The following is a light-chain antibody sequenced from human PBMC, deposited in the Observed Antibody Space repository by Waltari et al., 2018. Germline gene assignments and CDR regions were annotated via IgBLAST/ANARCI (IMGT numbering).Light chain of an antibody. CDR2: GAS. CDR1: QSVSSSY. J-gene: IGKJ5*01. V-gene: IGKV3-20*01. Sequence: EIVLTQSPGTLSLSPGERASLSSRASQSVSSSYLAWYQPKPGQAPRLLIYGASSRATGIPDRFSGSGSGTDFTLTISRLEPEDFAVYYCQQYGSSPPITFGQGTRLEIK. CDR3: QQYGSSPPIT.